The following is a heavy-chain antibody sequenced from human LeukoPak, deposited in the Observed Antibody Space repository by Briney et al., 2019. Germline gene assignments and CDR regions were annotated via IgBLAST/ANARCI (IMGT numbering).Heavy chain of an antibody. Sequence: PGGSLRLSCAASGFTVSSNDMSWVRQAPGKGLEWVSVIYSGGSPYYADSVKGRFTISRDNSKNTLYLQMNSLRAEDTAVYYCARDRPSLGLDAFDIWGQGTMVTVSS. D-gene: IGHD3-16*01. CDR2: IYSGGSP. J-gene: IGHJ3*02. CDR1: GFTVSSND. CDR3: ARDRPSLGLDAFDI. V-gene: IGHV3-53*05.